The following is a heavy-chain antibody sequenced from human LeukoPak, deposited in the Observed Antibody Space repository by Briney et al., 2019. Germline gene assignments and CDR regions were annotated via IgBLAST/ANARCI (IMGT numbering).Heavy chain of an antibody. CDR2: IYYSGST. CDR1: GGSISSYY. V-gene: IGHV4-30-4*08. Sequence: PSETLSLTCTVSGGSISSYYWSWIRQPPGKGLEWIGYIYYSGSTYYNPSLKSRVTISVDTSKNQFSLKLSSVTAADTAVYYCAREYFDYGRQPVPPHDAFDIWGQGTMVTVSS. CDR3: AREYFDYGRQPVPPHDAFDI. J-gene: IGHJ3*02. D-gene: IGHD4-17*01.